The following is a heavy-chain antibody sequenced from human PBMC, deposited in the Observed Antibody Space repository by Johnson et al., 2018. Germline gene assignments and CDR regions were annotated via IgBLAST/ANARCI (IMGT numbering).Heavy chain of an antibody. Sequence: VQLVESGGGLVQPGGSLRLSCAASGFTFSSYAMSWVRQAPGKGLEWVSAISGSGGSTYYADSVKGRFTISRDNSKTTLYLQMNSLGAVDTAVYYCAKAYYDDSGGCAVDIWGQGKMVTVSS. CDR2: ISGSGGST. CDR3: AKAYYDDSGGCAVDI. J-gene: IGHJ3*02. CDR1: GFTFSSYA. D-gene: IGHD3-22*01. V-gene: IGHV3-23*04.